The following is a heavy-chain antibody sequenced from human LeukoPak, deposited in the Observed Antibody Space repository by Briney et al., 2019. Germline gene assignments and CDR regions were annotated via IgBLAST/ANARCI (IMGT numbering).Heavy chain of an antibody. Sequence: GGSLRLSCAASGFTLSSYWMSWVRQAPGKGLEWVANINQHGSEKYYVDSVKRRFTISRDNAKNSLYLQMNSLRAEDTAVYYCARSGGSSHYDILTGYWGVFGYWGQGTLVTVSS. D-gene: IGHD3-9*01. CDR2: INQHGSEK. J-gene: IGHJ4*02. V-gene: IGHV3-7*01. CDR1: GFTLSSYW. CDR3: ARSGGSSHYDILTGYWGVFGY.